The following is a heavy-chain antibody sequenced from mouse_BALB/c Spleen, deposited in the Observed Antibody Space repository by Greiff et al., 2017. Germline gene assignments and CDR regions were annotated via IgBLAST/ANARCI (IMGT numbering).Heavy chain of an antibody. CDR1: GFTFSDYY. Sequence: EVKVVESGGGLVKPGGSLKLSCAASGFTFSDYYMYWVRQTPEKRLEWVATISDGGSYTYYPDSVKGRFSISRDNAKNNLYLQMSSLKSEDTAMYYCARGTTAYYAMDYWGQGTSVTVSS. D-gene: IGHD1-2*01. V-gene: IGHV5-4*02. CDR3: ARGTTAYYAMDY. CDR2: ISDGGSYT. J-gene: IGHJ4*01.